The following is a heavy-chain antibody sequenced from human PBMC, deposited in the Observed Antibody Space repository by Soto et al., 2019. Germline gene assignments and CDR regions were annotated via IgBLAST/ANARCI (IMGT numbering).Heavy chain of an antibody. CDR2: IIPIFCTA. CDR3: ARMFGYSYAKDNYYGMDA. D-gene: IGHD5-18*01. CDR1: GGTVSSDA. J-gene: IGHJ6*02. Sequence: SVKVSCEASGGTVSSDAVSGVRQAPGQGLEWLGGIIPIFCTANYEQKFQGRVTITADESTSTAYMELSSLRFEDTAVYYSARMFGYSYAKDNYYGMDAWGQGTTVTVSS. V-gene: IGHV1-69*13.